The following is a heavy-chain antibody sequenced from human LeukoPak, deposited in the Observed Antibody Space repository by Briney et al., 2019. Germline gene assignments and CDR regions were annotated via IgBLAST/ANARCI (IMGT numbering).Heavy chain of an antibody. CDR3: ARKESYGDYLNYYYYYYMDV. Sequence: GGSLRLSCAASGFTFSTYSMNWVRQAPGKGLEWVSYISSSSSTIYYADSVKGRFTISRDNAKNSLYLQMNSLRAEDTAVYYCARKESYGDYLNYYYYYYMDVWGKGTTVTVS. D-gene: IGHD4-17*01. CDR1: GFTFSTYS. CDR2: ISSSSSTI. V-gene: IGHV3-48*01. J-gene: IGHJ6*03.